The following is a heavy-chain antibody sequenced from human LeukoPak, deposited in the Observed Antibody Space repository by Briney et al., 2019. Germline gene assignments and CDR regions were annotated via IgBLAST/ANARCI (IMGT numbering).Heavy chain of an antibody. CDR1: GDSISSYY. CDR2: IYYTGST. V-gene: IGHV4-59*12. J-gene: IGHJ3*02. D-gene: IGHD3-22*01. CDR3: ARTYYYDSSPLRGAFDI. Sequence: SETLSLTCTVSGDSISSYYWSWIRQLPGKGLEWIGYIYYTGSTNYNPSLKSRVTISVDMSKNQFSLKLSSVAAADTAVYYCARTYYYDSSPLRGAFDIWGQGTMVTVSS.